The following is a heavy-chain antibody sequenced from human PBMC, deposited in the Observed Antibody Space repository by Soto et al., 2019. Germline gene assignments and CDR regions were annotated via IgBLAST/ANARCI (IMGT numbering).Heavy chain of an antibody. J-gene: IGHJ4*02. CDR1: GGTFSNYA. Sequence: ASVKVSCKASGGTFSNYALSWVRQAPGQGLEWMGDIIPIFGTTNNAQKFQGRVTITADESTSTAYMELSSLRSEDTAVYYCARYLGDSHNTYFDFWGQGTLVTVSS. V-gene: IGHV1-69*13. CDR3: ARYLGDSHNTYFDF. CDR2: IIPIFGTT. D-gene: IGHD2-21*02.